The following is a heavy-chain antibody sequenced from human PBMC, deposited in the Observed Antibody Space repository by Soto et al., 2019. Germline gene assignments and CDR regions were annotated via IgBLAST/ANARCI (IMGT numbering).Heavy chain of an antibody. CDR1: GFTFSSYA. J-gene: IGHJ4*02. Sequence: SGGSLRLSCAASGFTFSSYAMHWVRQAPGKGLEWVAVISYDGSNKYYADSVKGRFTISRDNSKNTLYLRMNSLRAEDTALYFCAREGGPLFEWLASYFDYWGQGTLVTVSS. V-gene: IGHV3-30-3*01. CDR3: AREGGPLFEWLASYFDY. CDR2: ISYDGSNK. D-gene: IGHD6-19*01.